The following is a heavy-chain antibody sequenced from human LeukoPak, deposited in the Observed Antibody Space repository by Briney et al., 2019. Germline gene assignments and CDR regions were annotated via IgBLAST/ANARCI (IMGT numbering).Heavy chain of an antibody. Sequence: PSETLSLTCTVSGASIKTYYWSWSRQPPGMGLEWIAYVRDNGESNYNPSLKSRVAISLDTANNQISLRLSFVTAADTAIYYCARQPANTAAFDIWGLGTMVTVSS. J-gene: IGHJ3*02. CDR2: VRDNGES. CDR1: GASIKTYY. V-gene: IGHV4-59*08. D-gene: IGHD5-18*01. CDR3: ARQPANTAAFDI.